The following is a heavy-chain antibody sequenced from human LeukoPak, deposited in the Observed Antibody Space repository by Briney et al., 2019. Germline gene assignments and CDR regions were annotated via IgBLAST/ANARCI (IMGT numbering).Heavy chain of an antibody. Sequence: SETLSLTCAVYGGSFSGYYWSWIRQPPGKGLEWIGEINHSGSTNYNPSLKSRVTISVDTSKNQFSLKLSSVTAADTAVYYCARKYSSGWYGYWGQGALVTVSS. CDR1: GGSFSGYY. D-gene: IGHD6-19*01. J-gene: IGHJ4*02. V-gene: IGHV4-34*01. CDR3: ARKYSSGWYGY. CDR2: INHSGST.